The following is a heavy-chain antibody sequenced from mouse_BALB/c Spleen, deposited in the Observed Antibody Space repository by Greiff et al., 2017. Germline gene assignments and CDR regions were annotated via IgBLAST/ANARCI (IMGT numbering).Heavy chain of an antibody. CDR3: ARSCYDYDGAMDY. J-gene: IGHJ4*01. V-gene: IGHV3-2*02. Sequence: EVKLQESGPGLVKPSQSLSLTCTVTGYSITSDYAWNWIRQFPGNKLEWMGYISYSGSTSYNPSLKSRISITRDTSKNQFFLQLNSVTTEDTATYYCARSCYDYDGAMDYWGQGTSVTVSS. CDR2: ISYSGST. CDR1: GYSITSDYA. D-gene: IGHD2-4*01.